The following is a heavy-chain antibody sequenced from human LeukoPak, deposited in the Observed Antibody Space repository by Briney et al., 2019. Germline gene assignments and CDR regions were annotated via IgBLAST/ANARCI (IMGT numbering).Heavy chain of an antibody. V-gene: IGHV4-39*01. J-gene: IGHJ4*02. CDR1: GGSISSSSYY. CDR3: ARYYDILTGYYYFDY. D-gene: IGHD3-9*01. CDR2: IYYSGST. Sequence: SETLSLTCTVSGGSISSSSYYWGWIRQPPGKGLEWIGSIYYSGSTYYNPSLKSRVTISVDTSKNQFSLKLSSVTAADTAVYYGARYYDILTGYYYFDYWGQGTLVTVSS.